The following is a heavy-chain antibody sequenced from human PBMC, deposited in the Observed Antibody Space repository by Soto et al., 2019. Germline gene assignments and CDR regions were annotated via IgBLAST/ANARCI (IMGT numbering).Heavy chain of an antibody. CDR3: ARGGRRSGSYADAFDI. J-gene: IGHJ3*02. CDR1: GFTSSTYW. V-gene: IGHV3-7*03. CDR2: IKQDGSAK. D-gene: IGHD1-26*01. Sequence: GGSLRLSCAASGFTSSTYWMSWVRQAPGKGLEWVANIKQDGSAKYYVDSVKGRFTISRDNAKNSLYLQMNSLRAEDTAVYYCARGGRRSGSYADAFDIWGQGTMVTVSS.